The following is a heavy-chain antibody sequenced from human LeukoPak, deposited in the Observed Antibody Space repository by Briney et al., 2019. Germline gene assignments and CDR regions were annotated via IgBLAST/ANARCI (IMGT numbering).Heavy chain of an antibody. D-gene: IGHD5-18*01. V-gene: IGHV1-69*06. Sequence: SVKVSCKASGGTFSSYAISWVRQAPGQGLEWMGGIIPIFGTANYAQKFQGRVTITADKSTSTAYMELSSLRSEDTAVYYCARIGGYSYGYVAPDYYYYMDVWGKGTTVTVSS. J-gene: IGHJ6*03. CDR1: GGTFSSYA. CDR3: ARIGGYSYGYVAPDYYYYMDV. CDR2: IIPIFGTA.